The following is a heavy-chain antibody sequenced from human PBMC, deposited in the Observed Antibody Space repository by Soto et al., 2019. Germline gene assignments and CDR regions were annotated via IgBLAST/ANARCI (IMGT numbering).Heavy chain of an antibody. Sequence: RLCSAASGLRADRYIMNWIRQVTWQGLEWVSRINSDASHTYFADSVKGRFTISRDNAKNTLHLEMNSLRAEDTAVYYCVRDGHCITTSCYGNWFDSWGQGTLVTLS. J-gene: IGHJ5*01. D-gene: IGHD2-2*01. CDR2: INSDASHT. V-gene: IGHV3-74*01. CDR1: GLRADRYI. CDR3: VRDGHCITTSCYGNWFDS.